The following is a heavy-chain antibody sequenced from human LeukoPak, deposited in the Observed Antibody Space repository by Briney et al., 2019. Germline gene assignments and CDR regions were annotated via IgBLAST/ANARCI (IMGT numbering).Heavy chain of an antibody. CDR1: GGSNSSSTHY. CDR3: ARQSVGATPYWYFDL. V-gene: IGHV4-39*01. Sequence: SESLSLTCTVSGGSNSSSTHYWGWIRQPPGKVLEWIGSLYYSGSTYYNPSLKTLVTISVDTSNNQFSLKVTSVTAADTAVYYCARQSVGATPYWYFDLWGRGTLVTVSS. J-gene: IGHJ2*01. D-gene: IGHD1-26*01. CDR2: LYYSGST.